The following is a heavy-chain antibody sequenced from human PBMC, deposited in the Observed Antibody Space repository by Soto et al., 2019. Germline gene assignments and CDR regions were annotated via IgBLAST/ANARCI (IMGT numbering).Heavy chain of an antibody. Sequence: QVQLVQPGAEMKKPGSSVKVSCQSSGGTFNTYAMNWVRQAPGQGPEWMGDISPMFGAANYAPKFQGRVTITADESPGTSYMQLSSLTSEDTALYFCAREVQVHTPAFVYWGQGTRVTVSS. V-gene: IGHV1-69*19. CDR2: ISPMFGAA. J-gene: IGHJ4*02. CDR1: GGTFNTYA. D-gene: IGHD3-10*01. CDR3: AREVQVHTPAFVY.